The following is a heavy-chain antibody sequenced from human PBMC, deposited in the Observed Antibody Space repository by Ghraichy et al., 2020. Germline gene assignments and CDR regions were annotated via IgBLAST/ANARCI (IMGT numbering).Heavy chain of an antibody. V-gene: IGHV3-48*02. Sequence: GGSLRLSCAASGFTFSSYSMNWVRQAPGKGLEWVSYIRNSDGLIWYEDSVKGRLTISTDKAKSSLSLQMNSLRDEDTAVDYCARDSNCAFDYWGQGTLVTVSS. CDR3: ARDSNCAFDY. J-gene: IGHJ4*02. CDR2: IRNSDGLI. D-gene: IGHD4-11*01. CDR1: GFTFSSYS.